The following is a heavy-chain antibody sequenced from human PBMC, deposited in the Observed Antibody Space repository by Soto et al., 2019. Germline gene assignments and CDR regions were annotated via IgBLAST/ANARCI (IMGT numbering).Heavy chain of an antibody. J-gene: IGHJ6*03. CDR2: IYYTGNT. CDR3: ARILGGPPDYYYYYMDV. V-gene: IGHV4-59*01. D-gene: IGHD3-10*01. Sequence: QVQLRESGPGLVKPSETLSLTCSVSSGSISSFHWSWIRQSPGKGLEYIAYIYYTGNTNYNPSLKRRVTTSADTSKNQFSLRLTSVTAADTAIYYCARILGGPPDYYYYYMDVWGKGTTVTVSS. CDR1: SGSISSFH.